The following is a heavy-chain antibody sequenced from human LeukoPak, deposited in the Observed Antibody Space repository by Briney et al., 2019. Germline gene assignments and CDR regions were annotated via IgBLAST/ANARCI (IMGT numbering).Heavy chain of an antibody. V-gene: IGHV3-23*01. CDR3: AKVDSSGYYEVLNY. CDR1: GFAFSFYA. D-gene: IGHD3-22*01. Sequence: GGSLRLSCAASGFAFSFYAMSWLRQPPGKGLEWVSTINANSGTTSYAASVRGRFTISRDNSKNTLYLQMNSLRAEDTAVYFCAKVDSSGYYEVLNYWGQGTLVTVSS. CDR2: INANSGTT. J-gene: IGHJ4*02.